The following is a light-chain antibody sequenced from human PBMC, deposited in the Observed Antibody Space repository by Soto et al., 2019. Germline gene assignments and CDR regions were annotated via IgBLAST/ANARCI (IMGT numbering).Light chain of an antibody. CDR2: TAS. CDR3: LQHNNFPWT. CDR1: QGIRDD. Sequence: DIQMTQSPSSLSASVGDRVTITCRASQGIRDDVGWYQQKPGKAPKRLIYTASTLQSGVPSRFSGSGSETEFTLTISGLQAEDFATYYCLQHNNFPWTFGQGTKVELE. J-gene: IGKJ1*01. V-gene: IGKV1-17*01.